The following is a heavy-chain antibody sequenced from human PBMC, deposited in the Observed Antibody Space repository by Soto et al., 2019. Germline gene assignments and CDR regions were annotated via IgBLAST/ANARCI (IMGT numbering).Heavy chain of an antibody. D-gene: IGHD3-10*01. CDR3: TKTPRSYYYYMDV. CDR1: GFTFSTYA. J-gene: IGHJ6*03. V-gene: IGHV3-23*01. Sequence: EVQVLESGGGLVQPGGSLRLSCVASGFTFSTYAMNWVRQAPGKGLEWVSGISGSGSDRYYADSVRGRFTISRDNSNNNLTLQKDSLRAEDTAIYYCTKTPRSYYYYMDVGGKGTTVTVSS. CDR2: ISGSGSDR.